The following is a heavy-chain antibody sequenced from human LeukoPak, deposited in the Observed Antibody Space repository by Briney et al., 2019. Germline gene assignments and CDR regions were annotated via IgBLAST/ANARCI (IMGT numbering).Heavy chain of an antibody. CDR3: ARGRGTVTSKIDY. J-gene: IGHJ4*02. Sequence: KPSETLSLTCAVYGGSFSGYYLSWIRQPPGKGLEWIGEINHSGSTNYNPSLKSRVTISVDTSKNQFSLKLSSVTAADTAVYYCARGRGTVTSKIDYWGQGTLVTVSS. CDR2: INHSGST. D-gene: IGHD4-17*01. V-gene: IGHV4-34*01. CDR1: GGSFSGYY.